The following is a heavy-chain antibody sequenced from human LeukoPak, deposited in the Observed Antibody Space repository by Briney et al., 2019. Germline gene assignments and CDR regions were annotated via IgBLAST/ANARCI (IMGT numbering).Heavy chain of an antibody. CDR3: AELGITMIGGV. J-gene: IGHJ6*04. Sequence: GGSLRLSCAASGFTFSSYEMNWVRQAPGKGLEWVSYISSSGSTIYYADSVKGRFPISRDNAKNSLYLQMNSLRAEDTAVYYCAELGITMIGGVWGKGATVTISS. D-gene: IGHD3-10*02. CDR2: ISSSGSTI. V-gene: IGHV3-48*03. CDR1: GFTFSSYE.